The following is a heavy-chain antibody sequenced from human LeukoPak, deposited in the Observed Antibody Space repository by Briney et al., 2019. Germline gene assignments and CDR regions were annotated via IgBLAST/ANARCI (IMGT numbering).Heavy chain of an antibody. D-gene: IGHD3-10*01. Sequence: TGGSLRLSCAASGFTFSSYAISWVRQAPGKGLEWVSAISGSGGSTYYADSVKGRFTISRDNSKNTLYLQMNSLRAEDTAVYYCAKARIWFRESPDYWGQGTLVTVSS. CDR3: AKARIWFRESPDY. J-gene: IGHJ4*02. CDR1: GFTFSSYA. CDR2: ISGSGGST. V-gene: IGHV3-23*01.